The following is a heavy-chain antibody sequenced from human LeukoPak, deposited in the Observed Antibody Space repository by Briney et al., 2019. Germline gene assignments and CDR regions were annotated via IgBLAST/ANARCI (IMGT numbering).Heavy chain of an antibody. Sequence: SETLSLTCTVSGGSISSSSYYWGWIRQPPGKGLEWIGSIYYSGSTNYNPSLKSRVTMSVDTSNNQFSLKLSSVTAADTAVYYCARDGAARNVRGVTLYYYYYMDVWGKGTTVTISS. D-gene: IGHD3-10*01. CDR1: GGSISSSSYY. V-gene: IGHV4-39*07. CDR2: IYYSGST. J-gene: IGHJ6*03. CDR3: ARDGAARNVRGVTLYYYYYMDV.